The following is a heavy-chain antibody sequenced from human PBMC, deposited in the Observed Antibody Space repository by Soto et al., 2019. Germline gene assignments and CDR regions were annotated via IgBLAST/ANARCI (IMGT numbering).Heavy chain of an antibody. CDR3: AKLRAKSHIAVPFDY. J-gene: IGHJ4*02. CDR1: GFTFGNFA. V-gene: IGHV3-23*01. CDR2: ISGNGGRT. D-gene: IGHD2-15*01. Sequence: EVHLLDSGGGLAQPGGSLKLSCATSGFTFGNFAMSWVRQAPGKGLEWVSAISGNGGRTYYADSVKGRFTISRDNSKNTLYLQMNSLTAEDTAVYFCAKLRAKSHIAVPFDYWGQGSLVTVSS.